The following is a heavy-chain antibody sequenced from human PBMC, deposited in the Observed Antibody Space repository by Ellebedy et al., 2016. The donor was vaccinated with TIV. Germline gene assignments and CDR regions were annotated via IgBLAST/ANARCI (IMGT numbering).Heavy chain of an antibody. D-gene: IGHD3-10*01. CDR1: GFIFNNAR. CDR3: AKAFGSGSYFWAPYSGMDV. J-gene: IGHJ6*02. CDR2: ISSSGSYI. Sequence: GGSLRLSXAGAGFIFNNARMTWVRQVPGKGLEWVSAISSSGSYIYHADSVRGRFTISRDNSENTLYLQMNSLRAEDTAVFYCAKAFGSGSYFWAPYSGMDVWGQGTTVTVSS. V-gene: IGHV3-21*04.